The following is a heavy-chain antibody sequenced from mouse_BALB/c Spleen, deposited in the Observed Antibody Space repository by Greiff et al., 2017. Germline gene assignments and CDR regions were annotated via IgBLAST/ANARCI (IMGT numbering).Heavy chain of an antibody. CDR1: GYTFSSYW. Sequence: VQLQQSGAELMKPGASVKISCKATGYTFSSYWIEWVKQRPGHGLEWIGEILPGSGSTNYNEKFKGKATFTADTSSNTAYMQLSSLTSEDSAVYCCARGGWDDAYWGQGTLVTVSA. CDR2: ILPGSGST. J-gene: IGHJ3*01. CDR3: ARGGWDDAY. D-gene: IGHD4-1*01. V-gene: IGHV1-9*01.